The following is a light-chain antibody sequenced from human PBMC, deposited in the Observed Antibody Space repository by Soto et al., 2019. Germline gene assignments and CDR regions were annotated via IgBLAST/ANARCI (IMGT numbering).Light chain of an antibody. Sequence: QSVLTQPASVYGSPGQSITISCTGTSSDVGGYNYVSWYQQHPGKAPKLMIYEVSNRTSGVSNRFSGSKSGNTASLTISGLQSEDEADYYCNSYTSSSTRVFGTGTKLTVL. J-gene: IGLJ1*01. CDR2: EVS. CDR3: NSYTSSSTRV. CDR1: SSDVGGYNY. V-gene: IGLV2-14*01.